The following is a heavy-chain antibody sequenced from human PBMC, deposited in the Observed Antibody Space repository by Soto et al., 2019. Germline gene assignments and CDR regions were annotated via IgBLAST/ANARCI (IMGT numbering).Heavy chain of an antibody. CDR2: ISSSSSTI. V-gene: IGHV3-48*01. D-gene: IGHD1-26*01. Sequence: EVQLVESGGGLVQPGGSLRLSCAASGFTFSSYSMNWVRQAPGKGLEWVSYISSSSSTIYYADSVKGRFTISRDNAKNAMYLQLHCLRVEDMAVYYWARDPYSGGKQINAFDPWGQGTLVTVSS. J-gene: IGHJ5*02. CDR1: GFTFSSYS. CDR3: ARDPYSGGKQINAFDP.